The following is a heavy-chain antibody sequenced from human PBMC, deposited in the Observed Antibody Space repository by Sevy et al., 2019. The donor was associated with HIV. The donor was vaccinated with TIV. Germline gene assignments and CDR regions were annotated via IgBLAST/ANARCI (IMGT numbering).Heavy chain of an antibody. CDR3: AIGSVSLVIAKDAFHI. D-gene: IGHD2-21*01. CDR1: GFTVSSNY. CDR2: IYSKGTK. Sequence: GGSLRLSCAASGFTVSSNYMIWVRQAPGKGLEWVSLIYSKGTKNYSDSVEGRLTISRDNSKNTLYLQMNSLRAEDTAVYYCAIGSVSLVIAKDAFHIWGQGTMVTVSS. J-gene: IGHJ3*02. V-gene: IGHV3-53*01.